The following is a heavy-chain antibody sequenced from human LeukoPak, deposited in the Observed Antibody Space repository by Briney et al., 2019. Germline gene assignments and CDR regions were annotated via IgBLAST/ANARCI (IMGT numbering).Heavy chain of an antibody. V-gene: IGHV3-48*01. J-gene: IGHJ6*03. CDR1: GFTFSSYS. CDR2: ISSSSSTI. D-gene: IGHD3-3*01. CDR3: ARLEVPYYDFWSGYYTEVYYYMDV. Sequence: GGSLRLSCAASGFTFSSYSMNWVRQSPGKGLEWVSYISSSSSTIYYADSVKGRFTISRDNAKNSLYLQMNSLRAEDTAVYYCARLEVPYYDFWSGYYTEVYYYMDVWGKGTTVTVSS.